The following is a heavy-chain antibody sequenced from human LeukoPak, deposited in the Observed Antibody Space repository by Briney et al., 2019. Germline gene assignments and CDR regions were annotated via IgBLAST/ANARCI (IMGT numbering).Heavy chain of an antibody. CDR2: ISSSSSTI. D-gene: IGHD4-11*01. CDR3: AKGDSASCGFDY. Sequence: GGSLRLSCAASGFTFSSYSMNWVRQAPGKGLEWVSYISSSSSTIYYADSVKGRFTISRDNSENTLYVQMNSLRAEDTAVYYCAKGDSASCGFDYWGQGTLVAVSS. CDR1: GFTFSSYS. V-gene: IGHV3-48*01. J-gene: IGHJ4*02.